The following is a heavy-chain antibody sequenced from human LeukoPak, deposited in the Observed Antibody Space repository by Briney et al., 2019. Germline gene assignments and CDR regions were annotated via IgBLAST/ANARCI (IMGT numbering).Heavy chain of an antibody. V-gene: IGHV3-7*01. J-gene: IGHJ4*02. CDR2: IKFDGNEE. CDR3: KSGGAAPGSFDY. Sequence: GGSLRLSCAASRFSFSSYWMSWMRQAPGKGLEWVANIKFDGNEEYYVDSVKGRFTISRDNAKNSLYLQLNSLRVEDTAVYYCKSGGAAPGSFDYWGQGTLVTVSS. D-gene: IGHD1-1*01. CDR1: RFSFSSYW.